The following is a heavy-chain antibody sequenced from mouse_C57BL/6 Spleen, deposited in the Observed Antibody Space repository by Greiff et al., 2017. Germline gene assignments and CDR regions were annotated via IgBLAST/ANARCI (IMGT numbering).Heavy chain of an antibody. Sequence: QVQLQQSDAELVKPGASVKISCKVSGYTFTDHTIHWMKQRPEQGLEWIGYIYPRDGSTKYNEKFKGKATLTADKSSSTAYMQLNSLTSADSSVYFCSRTDFYGSSGGYFDYRGQGATLTVSS. CDR1: GYTFTDHT. CDR3: SRTDFYGSSGGYFDY. J-gene: IGHJ2*01. CDR2: IYPRDGST. V-gene: IGHV1-78*01. D-gene: IGHD1-1*01.